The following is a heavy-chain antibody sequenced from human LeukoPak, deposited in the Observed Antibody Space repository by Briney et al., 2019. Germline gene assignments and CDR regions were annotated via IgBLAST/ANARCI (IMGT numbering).Heavy chain of an antibody. V-gene: IGHV4-30-2*01. CDR1: GGSISSGGYY. CDR3: ARGLAPPSSSPTFDY. D-gene: IGHD6-6*01. Sequence: PSQTLSLTCTVSGGSISSGGYYWSCIRQPPGKGLECIGYIYHSGSTYYNPSLKSRVTISVDRSKNQFSLKLSSVTAADTAVYYCARGLAPPSSSPTFDYWGQGTLVTVSS. J-gene: IGHJ4*02. CDR2: IYHSGST.